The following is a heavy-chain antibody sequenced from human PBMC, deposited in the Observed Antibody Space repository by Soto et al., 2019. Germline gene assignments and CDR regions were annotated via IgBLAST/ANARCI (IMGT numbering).Heavy chain of an antibody. CDR3: AKDPSFSGSYFWDY. V-gene: IGHV3-23*01. CDR1: GFTFSSYA. CDR2: ISGSGGST. D-gene: IGHD1-26*01. Sequence: GSLRLSCTASGFTFSSYAMSWVRQALGKGLEWVSAISGSGGSTYYADSVKGRFTISRDNSKNTLYLQMNSLRAEDTAVYYCAKDPSFSGSYFWDYWGQGTLVTVSS. J-gene: IGHJ4*02.